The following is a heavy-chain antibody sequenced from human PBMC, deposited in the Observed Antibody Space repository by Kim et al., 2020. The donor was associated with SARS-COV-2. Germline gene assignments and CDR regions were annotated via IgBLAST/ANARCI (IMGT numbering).Heavy chain of an antibody. Sequence: ADSVKGRFTISRDNSKNTLYLQMNSLRAEDTAVYYCAKDGYNYFMGYFDYWGQGTLVTVSS. V-gene: IGHV3-23*01. D-gene: IGHD5-12*01. J-gene: IGHJ4*02. CDR3: AKDGYNYFMGYFDY.